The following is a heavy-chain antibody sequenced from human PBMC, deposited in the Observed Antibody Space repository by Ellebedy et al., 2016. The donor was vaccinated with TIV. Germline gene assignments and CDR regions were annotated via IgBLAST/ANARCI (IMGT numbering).Heavy chain of an antibody. CDR3: AREDISYDTSCYYIDY. V-gene: IGHV3-7*01. J-gene: IGHJ4*02. CDR2: IKQDGSSI. Sequence: GESLKISCAASGFTFSNYWMSWVRQAPGKGLEWVANIKQDGSSINYVDSVKGRFTISRDNAKNSLYLQMNSLRAEDTAVYYCAREDISYDTSCYYIDYWGQGTLVTVSS. CDR1: GFTFSNYW. D-gene: IGHD3-22*01.